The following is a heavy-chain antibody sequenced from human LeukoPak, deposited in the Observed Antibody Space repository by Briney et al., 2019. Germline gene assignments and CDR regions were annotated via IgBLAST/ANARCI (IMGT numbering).Heavy chain of an antibody. CDR3: AKVRAAGLTLDAFDI. D-gene: IGHD6-13*01. V-gene: IGHV3-9*03. CDR2: ISWNSGSI. CDR1: GFTFDDYA. J-gene: IGHJ3*02. Sequence: GGSLRLSCAASGFTFDDYAMHWVRQAPGKGLGWVSGISWNSGSIGYADSVKGRFTISRDNAKNSLYLQMNSLRAEDMALYYCAKVRAAGLTLDAFDIWGQGTMVTVSS.